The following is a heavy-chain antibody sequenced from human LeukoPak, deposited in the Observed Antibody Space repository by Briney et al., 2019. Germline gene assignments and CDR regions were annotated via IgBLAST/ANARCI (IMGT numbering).Heavy chain of an antibody. V-gene: IGHV4-34*01. CDR3: ARGSYSSSWYKLRY. CDR2: INHSGST. Sequence: ASETLSLTCAVYGGSFSGYYWSWIRQPPGKGLEWIGEINHSGSTNYNPSLKSRVAISVDTSKNQFSLKLSSVTAADTAVYYCARGSYSSSWYKLRYWGQGTLVTVSS. CDR1: GGSFSGYY. J-gene: IGHJ4*02. D-gene: IGHD6-13*01.